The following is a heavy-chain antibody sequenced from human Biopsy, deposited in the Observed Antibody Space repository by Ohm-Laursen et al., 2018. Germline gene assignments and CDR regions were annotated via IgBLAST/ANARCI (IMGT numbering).Heavy chain of an antibody. CDR1: GESFSGYY. CDR3: ARLGNFWNAEDGLDL. D-gene: IGHD3-3*01. V-gene: IGHV4-34*01. Sequence: SETLSLTCAVYGESFSGYYWTWIRQPPGKGLEWIGEINHSGSTDYNPSLKSRVTISVDTSKNHFSLNLRSVTAADTAVYSCARLGNFWNAEDGLDLWGLGTMVTVSS. J-gene: IGHJ3*01. CDR2: INHSGST.